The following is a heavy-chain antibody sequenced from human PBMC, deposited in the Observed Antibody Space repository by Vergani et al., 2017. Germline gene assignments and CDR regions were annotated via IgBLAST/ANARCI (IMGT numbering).Heavy chain of an antibody. V-gene: IGHV4-38-2*01. J-gene: IGHJ6*03. D-gene: IGHD2-2*02. CDR2: IYHSGST. CDR1: GYSISSGYY. CDR3: ARVAGYCSSTSCYTPRYYMDV. Sequence: QVQLQESGPGLVKPSETLSLTCAVSGYSISSGYYWGWIRQPPGKGLEWIGSIYHSGSTYYNPSLKSRVTISVDTSKNQFSLKLSSVTAADTAVYYCARVAGYCSSTSCYTPRYYMDVWGKGP.